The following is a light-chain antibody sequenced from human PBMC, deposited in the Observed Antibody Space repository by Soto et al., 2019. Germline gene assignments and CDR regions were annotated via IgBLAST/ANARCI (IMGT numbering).Light chain of an antibody. CDR1: QSIGNY. Sequence: DLPLTQSPSALLSAVLNLVTITFRASQSIGNYLNWYQQKPGEVPKLLIYSASSLQSGVPSRFSGSASGTDFTLSISKLQPEDFGTYYCQQCFRKHIKFGEGTLLEIK. V-gene: IGKV1-39*01. J-gene: IGKJ5*01. CDR2: SAS. CDR3: QQCFRKHIK.